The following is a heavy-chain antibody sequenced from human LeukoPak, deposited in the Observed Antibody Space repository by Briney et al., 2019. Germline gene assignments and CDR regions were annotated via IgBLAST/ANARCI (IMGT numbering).Heavy chain of an antibody. J-gene: IGHJ6*02. V-gene: IGHV3-7*01. CDR2: IKQDGSEK. CDR1: GFTFSSYW. D-gene: IGHD6-13*01. CDR3: ARGGAAAGTHYYYYGMDV. Sequence: GGSLRLSCAASGFTFSSYWMSWVRQAPGKGLEWVANIKQDGSEKYYVDSVKGRFTISRDNAKNSLYLQMNSLRAEDTAVYYCARGGAAAGTHYYYYGMDVWGQGTTVTVSS.